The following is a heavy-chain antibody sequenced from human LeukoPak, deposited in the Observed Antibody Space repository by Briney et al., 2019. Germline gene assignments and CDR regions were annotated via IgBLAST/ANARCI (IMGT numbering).Heavy chain of an antibody. Sequence: GGSLRLSCAASGFTFDDYAMHWVRQAPGKGLEWVSGISWNSGSIGYADSVKGRFTISRDNAKNSLYLQMNSLRAEDMALYYCAKDISSGWRWGAFDIWGQGTMVTVSS. J-gene: IGHJ3*02. CDR2: ISWNSGSI. CDR3: AKDISSGWRWGAFDI. CDR1: GFTFDDYA. V-gene: IGHV3-9*03. D-gene: IGHD6-19*01.